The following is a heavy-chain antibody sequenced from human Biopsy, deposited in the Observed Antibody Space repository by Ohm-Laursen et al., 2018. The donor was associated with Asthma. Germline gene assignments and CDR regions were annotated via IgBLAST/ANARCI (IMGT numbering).Heavy chain of an antibody. Sequence: SDTLSLTCHLSSGSGGYMRSGNYYWDWIRQPPGKGLEWIGYISYGGKTSYNPSLQNRVTISRDTSKNQFSLRLTSVTAADSAVYFCARRITIFGVVQKDHGMDAWGQGTTVIVSS. J-gene: IGHJ6*02. V-gene: IGHV4-39*01. CDR1: GGYMRSGNYY. D-gene: IGHD3-3*01. CDR3: ARRITIFGVVQKDHGMDA. CDR2: ISYGGKT.